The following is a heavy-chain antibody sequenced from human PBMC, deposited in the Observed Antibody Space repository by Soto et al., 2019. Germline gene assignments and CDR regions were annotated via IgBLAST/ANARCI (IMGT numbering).Heavy chain of an antibody. D-gene: IGHD1-1*01. CDR3: ARLGWNDLSLFDY. V-gene: IGHV1-18*01. J-gene: IGHJ4*02. CDR1: GYTFTSYG. CDR2: ISAYNGNT. Sequence: ASVKVSCTASGYTFTSYGISWVRQAPGQGLEWMGWISAYNGNTNYAQKLQGRVTMTTDTSTSTAYIELRSLRSDDTAVYYCARLGWNDLSLFDYWGQGTLVTVSS.